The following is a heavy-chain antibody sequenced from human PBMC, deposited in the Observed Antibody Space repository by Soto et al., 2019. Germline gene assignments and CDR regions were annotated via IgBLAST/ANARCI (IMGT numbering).Heavy chain of an antibody. Sequence: SETLSLTCTVSGGSITSYYWSWIRQPPGKGLEWIGYIHYSGSTNYNPSLKSRVTISRDTSKNQLSLRLSSVTGADTAVYYCARGDADYGYYDMDVWGKGTTVTVSS. CDR2: IHYSGST. CDR3: ARGDADYGYYDMDV. CDR1: GGSITSYY. V-gene: IGHV4-59*01. D-gene: IGHD4-17*01. J-gene: IGHJ6*03.